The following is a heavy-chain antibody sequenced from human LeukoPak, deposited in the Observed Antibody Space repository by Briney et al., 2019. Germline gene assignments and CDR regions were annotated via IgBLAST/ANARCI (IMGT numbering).Heavy chain of an antibody. CDR2: SSYSGRT. Sequence: SETLSLTCTVAGDSITNHYWSWIRQPPGEGLEWIGYSSYSGRTNYNPSLKSRVTISLDTSKNQFSLNLGSVTVADTAVYYCASHIVTTTAVDYWGQGTLVTVSS. CDR3: ASHIVTTTAVDY. CDR1: GDSITNHY. J-gene: IGHJ4*02. D-gene: IGHD4-11*01. V-gene: IGHV4-59*08.